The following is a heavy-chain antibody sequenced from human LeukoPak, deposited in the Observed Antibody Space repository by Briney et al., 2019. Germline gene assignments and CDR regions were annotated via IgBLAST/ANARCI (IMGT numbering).Heavy chain of an antibody. J-gene: IGHJ6*03. Sequence: GESLKISCTGSGYSFISYWIGWVRQMPGKGLEWMGIIYPGDSDTRYSPSFQGQVTISVDKSISTAYLQWSSLKASDTAMYYCARRRGGSGSDYYYYMDVWGKGTTVTISS. CDR3: ARRRGGSGSDYYYYMDV. V-gene: IGHV5-51*01. CDR2: IYPGDSDT. CDR1: GYSFISYW. D-gene: IGHD3-10*01.